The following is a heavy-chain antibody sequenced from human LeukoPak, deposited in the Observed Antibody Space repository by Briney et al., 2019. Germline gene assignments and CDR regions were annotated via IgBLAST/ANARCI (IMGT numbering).Heavy chain of an antibody. CDR1: GFTFSTYG. CDR3: AKDRRVTHL. CDR2: IIGGGDNT. J-gene: IGHJ4*02. D-gene: IGHD4-23*01. Sequence: PGKSLRLSCAASGFTFSTYGMTWVRQAPGKGLEWVSGIIGGGDNTYYADSVKGRFTISRDNSKNTLYLQMNSLRAEDTAVYYCAKDRRVTHLGGQGTLVTVPS. V-gene: IGHV3-23*01.